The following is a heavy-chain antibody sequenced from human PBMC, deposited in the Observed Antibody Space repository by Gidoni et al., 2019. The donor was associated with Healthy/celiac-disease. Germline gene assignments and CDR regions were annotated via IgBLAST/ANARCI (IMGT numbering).Heavy chain of an antibody. CDR1: GFTFTSYA. CDR3: AKDSDYDILTGYYISYYCMDV. V-gene: IGHV3-23*01. CDR2: ISGSGGST. Sequence: EVQLLSSGGGLVQPGGSLRLSCAASGFTFTSYAMTWVRQAPGKGLEWVSAISGSGGSTYSADAVKGRFTISRDNSKNTLYLQRNSLRAEDTAVYYCAKDSDYDILTGYYISYYCMDVWGQGTTVTVSS. D-gene: IGHD3-9*01. J-gene: IGHJ6*02.